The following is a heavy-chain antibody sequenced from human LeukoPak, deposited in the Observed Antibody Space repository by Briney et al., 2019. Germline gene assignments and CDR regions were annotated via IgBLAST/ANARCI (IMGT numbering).Heavy chain of an antibody. CDR3: ARSYCSSTSCYPFDY. CDR1: GGTFSSYA. D-gene: IGHD2-2*01. J-gene: IGHJ4*02. CDR2: IIPIFGTA. Sequence: GASVKVSCKAPGGTFSSYAISWVRQAPGQGLEWMGGIIPIFGTANYAQKFQGRVTITADESTSTAYMELSSLRSEDTAVYYCARSYCSSTSCYPFDYWGQGTLVTVSS. V-gene: IGHV1-69*13.